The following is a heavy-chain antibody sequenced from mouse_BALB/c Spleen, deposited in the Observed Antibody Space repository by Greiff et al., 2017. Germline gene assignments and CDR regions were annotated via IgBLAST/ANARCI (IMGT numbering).Heavy chain of an antibody. CDR3: ASAYYGNYDYAMDY. Sequence: VQLQQPGAELVKPGASVKLSCKASGYTFTSYWMHWVKQRPGQGLEWIGEINPSNGRTNYNEKFKSKATLTVDKSSSTAYMQLSSLTSEDSAVYYCASAYYGNYDYAMDYWGQGTSVTVSS. CDR1: GYTFTSYW. CDR2: INPSNGRT. J-gene: IGHJ4*01. D-gene: IGHD2-10*01. V-gene: IGHV1S81*02.